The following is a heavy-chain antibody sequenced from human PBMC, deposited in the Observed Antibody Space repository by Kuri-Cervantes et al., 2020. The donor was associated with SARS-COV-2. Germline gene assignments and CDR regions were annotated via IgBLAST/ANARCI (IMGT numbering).Heavy chain of an antibody. CDR3: AKGKDYYDSSPWFDT. D-gene: IGHD3-22*01. Sequence: GGSRRLSVAASGFTFSSYGMHWVRQAPGKGLEWVAVISYDGSNKYYADSVKDRFTISRHNSKNTLYLQMNILRAEDTAVYYCAKGKDYYDSSPWFDTWGQGTLVTVSS. CDR2: ISYDGSNK. V-gene: IGHV3-30*18. J-gene: IGHJ5*02. CDR1: GFTFSSYG.